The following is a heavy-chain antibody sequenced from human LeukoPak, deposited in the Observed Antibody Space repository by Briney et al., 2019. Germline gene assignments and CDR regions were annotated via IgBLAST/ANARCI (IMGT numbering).Heavy chain of an antibody. J-gene: IGHJ5*02. CDR1: GGSISSSSYY. CDR2: IYTSGST. D-gene: IGHD4/OR15-4a*01. V-gene: IGHV4-61*02. Sequence: SETLSLTCTVSGGSISSSSYYWSWIRQPAGKGLEWIGRIYTSGSTNYNPSLKSRVTMSVDTSKNQFSLKLSSVTAADTAVYYCARAMVGNRFDPWGQGTLVTVSS. CDR3: ARAMVGNRFDP.